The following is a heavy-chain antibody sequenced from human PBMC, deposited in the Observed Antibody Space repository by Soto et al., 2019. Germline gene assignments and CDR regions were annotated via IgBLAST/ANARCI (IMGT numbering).Heavy chain of an antibody. CDR1: GFSLSTSGVG. D-gene: IGHD2-8*01. CDR3: AHSDCTNGVCYHHYFDY. CDR2: IYWNDDK. J-gene: IGHJ4*02. Sequence: QITLKESGPTLVKPTQTLTLTCTFSGFSLSTSGVGVGWIRQPPGKALEWLALIYWNDDKRYSPSLKSRLTITKDTSKNQVVLTTASMDPVDTATYYRAHSDCTNGVCYHHYFDYLGQVTLVTVSS. V-gene: IGHV2-5*01.